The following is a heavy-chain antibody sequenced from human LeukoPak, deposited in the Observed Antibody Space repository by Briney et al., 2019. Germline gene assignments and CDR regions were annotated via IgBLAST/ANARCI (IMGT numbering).Heavy chain of an antibody. J-gene: IGHJ4*02. Sequence: GGSLRLSCAASGFTVSSNYMSWVRQAPGKGLEWVAVISYDGSNKYYADSVKGRFTISRDNSKNTLYLQMNSLRAEDTAVYYCASYSSLFYFDYWGQGTLVTVSS. V-gene: IGHV3-30*03. CDR2: ISYDGSNK. CDR1: GFTVSSNY. D-gene: IGHD6-6*01. CDR3: ASYSSLFYFDY.